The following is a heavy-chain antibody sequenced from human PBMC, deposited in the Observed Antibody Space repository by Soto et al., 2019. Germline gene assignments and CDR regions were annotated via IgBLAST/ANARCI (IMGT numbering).Heavy chain of an antibody. CDR3: ASASYYDSNWFDP. J-gene: IGHJ5*02. V-gene: IGHV3-33*01. Sequence: GGSLRLSCAASGFTFSSYGMHWVRQAPGKGLEWVAVIWYDGSEKYYADSVKGRFTISRDNSKNTLYLQMNSLRADDTAVYYCASASYYDSNWFDPWGQGTLVTVSS. CDR1: GFTFSSYG. D-gene: IGHD3-10*01. CDR2: IWYDGSEK.